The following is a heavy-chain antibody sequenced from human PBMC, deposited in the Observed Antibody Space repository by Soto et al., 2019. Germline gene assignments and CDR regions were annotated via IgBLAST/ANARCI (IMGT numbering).Heavy chain of an antibody. CDR1: GFTFSSSW. V-gene: IGHV3-7*01. CDR3: ARDRRYSSYDY. CDR2: IKEDGSEK. J-gene: IGHJ4*02. D-gene: IGHD5-18*01. Sequence: EVQLVESGGGLVQPGGSLRLSCAASGFTFSSSWMNWVRQAPGKGLEWVAGIKEDGSEKYYVDIVKGRFTISRDNVENSLYLQMNSLRGEDSAVYFCARDRRYSSYDYWGLGTLVTVSS.